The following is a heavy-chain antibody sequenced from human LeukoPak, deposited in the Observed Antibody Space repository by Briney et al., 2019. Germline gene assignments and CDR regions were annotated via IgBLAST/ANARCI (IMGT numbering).Heavy chain of an antibody. Sequence: GESLKISCEGSGYSFISYWIGWVRQMPGKGLEWMGIIYPGDSDTRYSPSFQGQVTISADKSTSTAYLQWSGLKASGSAMYYCARHGRGSCSGGSCYHQDYWGQGTLVTVSS. CDR3: ARHGRGSCSGGSCYHQDY. CDR2: IYPGDSDT. CDR1: GYSFISYW. V-gene: IGHV5-51*01. D-gene: IGHD2-15*01. J-gene: IGHJ4*02.